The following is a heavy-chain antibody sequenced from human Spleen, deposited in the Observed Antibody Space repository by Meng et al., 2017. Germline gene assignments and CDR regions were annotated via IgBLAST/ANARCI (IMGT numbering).Heavy chain of an antibody. CDR1: GFTFSSYA. CDR3: ARDQQRYSSSWDY. J-gene: IGHJ4*02. Sequence: GESLKISCAASGFTFSSYAMHWVRQAPGKGLEWVAVISYDGSNKYYADSVKGRFTISRDNSKNTLYLQMNSLRAEDTAVYYCARDQQRYSSSWDYWGQGNRV. D-gene: IGHD6-13*01. CDR2: ISYDGSNK. V-gene: IGHV3-30*01.